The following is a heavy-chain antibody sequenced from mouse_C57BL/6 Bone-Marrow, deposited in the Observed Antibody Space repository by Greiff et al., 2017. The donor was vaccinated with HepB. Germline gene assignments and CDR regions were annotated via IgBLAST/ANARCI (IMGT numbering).Heavy chain of an antibody. CDR2: ISDGGSYT. CDR1: GFTFSSYA. Sequence: EVQLQESGGGLVKPGGSLKLSCAASGFTFSSYAMSWVRQTPEKRLEWVATISDGGSYTYYPDNVKGRFTISRDNAKNNLYLQMSHLKSEDTAMYYCARAPYGAMDYWGQGTSVTVSS. V-gene: IGHV5-4*01. CDR3: ARAPYGAMDY. J-gene: IGHJ4*01. D-gene: IGHD1-1*02.